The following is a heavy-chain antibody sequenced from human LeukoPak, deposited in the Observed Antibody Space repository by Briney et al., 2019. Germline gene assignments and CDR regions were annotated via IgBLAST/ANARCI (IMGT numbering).Heavy chain of an antibody. D-gene: IGHD2-8*01. CDR1: GYSFTSYW. CDR3: ARHPFCTNGVCPADY. J-gene: IGHJ4*02. V-gene: IGHV5-51*01. Sequence: GESLQISCKGSGYSFTSYWIGWVRPMPGKGLEWMGIIYPGDSDTRYSPSFQGQVTISADKSISTAYLQWSSLKASDTAMYYCARHPFCTNGVCPADYWGQGTLVTVSS. CDR2: IYPGDSDT.